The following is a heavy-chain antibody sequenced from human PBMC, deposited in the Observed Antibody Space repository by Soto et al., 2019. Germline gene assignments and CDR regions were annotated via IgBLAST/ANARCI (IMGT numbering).Heavy chain of an antibody. CDR2: ITYDGSNN. V-gene: IGHV3-30-3*01. CDR1: GFSFRNYA. CDR3: VRERRGYIPDN. Sequence: QVHLVESGGGVVQPGRSLRLSCAASGFSFRNYAMHWVRQAPGKGLEWVALITYDGSNNYYADSLKGRLTISRDQSKDTLFLQMNSLRPEDTAVYYCVRERRGYIPDNWGQGTLVTVAS. J-gene: IGHJ4*02. D-gene: IGHD6-13*01.